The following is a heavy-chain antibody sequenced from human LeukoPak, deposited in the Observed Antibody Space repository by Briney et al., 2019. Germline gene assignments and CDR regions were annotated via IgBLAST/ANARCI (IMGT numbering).Heavy chain of an antibody. CDR2: ISSSSSYI. V-gene: IGHV3-21*01. J-gene: IGHJ4*02. CDR3: ARTYYYGSGSYLRALDY. Sequence: GGSLRLSCAASGFSFKSYAMNWVRQAPGKGLEWVSSISSSSSYIYYADSVKGRFTISRDNAKNSLYLQMNSLRAEDTAVYYCARTYYYGSGSYLRALDYWGQGTLVTVSS. D-gene: IGHD3-10*01. CDR1: GFSFKSYA.